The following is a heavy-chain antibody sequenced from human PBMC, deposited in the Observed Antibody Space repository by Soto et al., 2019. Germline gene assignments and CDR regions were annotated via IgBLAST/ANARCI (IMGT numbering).Heavy chain of an antibody. CDR3: AKSRAGPYYYYGMDV. D-gene: IGHD6-13*01. CDR2: ISGSGGST. V-gene: IGHV3-23*01. J-gene: IGHJ6*02. Sequence: EVQLLESGGGLVQPGGSLRLSCAASGFTFSSYAMSWVHQAPGKGLEWVSAISGSGGSTYYADSVKGRFTISRDNSKNTLYLQMNSLRAEDTAVYYCAKSRAGPYYYYGMDVWGQGTTVTDSS. CDR1: GFTFSSYA.